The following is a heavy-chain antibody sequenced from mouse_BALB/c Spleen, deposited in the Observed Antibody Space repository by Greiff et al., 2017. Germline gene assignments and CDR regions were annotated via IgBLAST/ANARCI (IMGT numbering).Heavy chain of an antibody. CDR2: ISSGSSTI. Sequence: EVMLVESGGGLVQPGGSRKLSCAASGFTFSSFGMHWVRQAPEKGLEWVAYISSGSSTIYYADTVKGRFTISRDNPKNTLFLQMTSLRSEDTAMYYCARSEGDGYSWFAYWGQGTLVTVSA. D-gene: IGHD2-3*01. V-gene: IGHV5-17*02. CDR3: ARSEGDGYSWFAY. CDR1: GFTFSSFG. J-gene: IGHJ3*01.